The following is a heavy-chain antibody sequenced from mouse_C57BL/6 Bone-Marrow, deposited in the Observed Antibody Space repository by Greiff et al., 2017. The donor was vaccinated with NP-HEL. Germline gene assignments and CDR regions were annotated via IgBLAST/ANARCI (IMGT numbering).Heavy chain of an antibody. D-gene: IGHD3-2*01. J-gene: IGHJ3*01. Sequence: VQLQQSGPELVKPGASVKISCKASGYTFTDYYMNWVKQSHGKSLEWIGDINPNNGGTSYNQKFKGKATLTVDKSSSTAYMELRSLTSEDSAVYYCARRQHFAYWGQGTLVTVSA. CDR2: INPNNGGT. CDR3: ARRQHFAY. V-gene: IGHV1-26*01. CDR1: GYTFTDYY.